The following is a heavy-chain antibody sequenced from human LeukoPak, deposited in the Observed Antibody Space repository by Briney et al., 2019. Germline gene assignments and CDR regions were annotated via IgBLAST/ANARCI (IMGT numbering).Heavy chain of an antibody. CDR3: ARGRTTSLDAFDI. D-gene: IGHD1-7*01. J-gene: IGHJ3*02. CDR1: GGPFKNYL. V-gene: IGHV1-69*16. CDR2: IIPYLAST. Sequence: SVKVSCKASGGPFKNYLVAWVRQAPGQGLEWVGGIIPYLASTNYAQKFQDRVTISTDESTTTVYMEMTSLTSEDTALYYCARGRTTSLDAFDIWGQGAMVTVSS.